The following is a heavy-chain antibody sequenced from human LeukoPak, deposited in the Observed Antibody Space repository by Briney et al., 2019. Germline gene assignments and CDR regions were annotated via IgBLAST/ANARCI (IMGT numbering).Heavy chain of an antibody. J-gene: IGHJ4*02. CDR1: GFTFSSYS. CDR3: VRAGGSIAAHIDY. V-gene: IGHV3-21*01. CDR2: ISSSSSYI. Sequence: EGSLRLSCPASGFTFSSYSMNWVRQAPGKGLEWVSSISSSSSYIYYADSVKGRFTISRDNAKNSLYLQMNSLRAEDTAVYYCVRAGGSIAAHIDYWGQGTLVTVSS. D-gene: IGHD6-6*01.